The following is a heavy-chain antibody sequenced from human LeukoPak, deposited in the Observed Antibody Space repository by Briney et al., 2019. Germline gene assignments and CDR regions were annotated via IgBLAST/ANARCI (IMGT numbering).Heavy chain of an antibody. CDR3: ARDPFYGSGSEFDY. V-gene: IGHV3-21*01. CDR2: ISRSSNYK. D-gene: IGHD3-10*01. CDR1: GFTFSSYG. J-gene: IGHJ4*02. Sequence: GGSLRLSCAASGFTFSSYGMHWVRQAPGKGLEWVSSISRSSNYKYYADSVKGRFTISRDNAKNSLYLQMNSMRAEDTAVYYCARDPFYGSGSEFDYWGQGTLVTVSS.